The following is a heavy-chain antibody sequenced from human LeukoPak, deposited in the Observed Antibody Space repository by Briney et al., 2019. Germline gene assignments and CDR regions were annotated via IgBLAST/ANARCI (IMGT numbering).Heavy chain of an antibody. CDR1: GFTFSSYS. Sequence: PGGSLRLSCAASGFTFSSYSMNWVRQAPGKGLEWVSGISWNSGSIGYADSVKGRFTISRDNAKNSLYLQMNSLRAEDMAFYYCAKGVAATPARGTYDYWGQGTLVTVSS. D-gene: IGHD2-15*01. J-gene: IGHJ4*02. V-gene: IGHV3-9*03. CDR3: AKGVAATPARGTYDY. CDR2: ISWNSGSI.